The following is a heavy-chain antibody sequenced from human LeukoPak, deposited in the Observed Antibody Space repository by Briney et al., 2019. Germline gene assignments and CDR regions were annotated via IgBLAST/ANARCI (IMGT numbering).Heavy chain of an antibody. CDR3: ARPLSNGYFRDSGGYYPYAMDV. CDR1: GFTFSSST. Sequence: PGGSLRLSCAASGFTFSSSTMYWVRQAPGKGLEWVAVISSDGTNKFYADSVKGRITISRDNSKNTLYLQMNSLRGYDTAVYYCARPLSNGYFRDSGGYYPYAMDVWGQGTTVTVSS. V-gene: IGHV3-30-3*01. J-gene: IGHJ6*02. CDR2: ISSDGTNK. D-gene: IGHD3-22*01.